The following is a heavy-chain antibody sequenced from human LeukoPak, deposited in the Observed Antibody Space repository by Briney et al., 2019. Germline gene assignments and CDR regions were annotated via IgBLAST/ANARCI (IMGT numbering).Heavy chain of an antibody. Sequence: GGSLRLSCAASGFTFNKSWMSWVRQAPGKGPEWVANIKEDGTQKYYVDSVRGRFTISRDNAENSLYLQMNSLRAEDTAIYYCAKTCSGGSCYSHYYYGMDVWGQGTTVTVSS. V-gene: IGHV3-7*03. CDR1: GFTFNKSW. D-gene: IGHD2-15*01. J-gene: IGHJ6*02. CDR2: IKEDGTQK. CDR3: AKTCSGGSCYSHYYYGMDV.